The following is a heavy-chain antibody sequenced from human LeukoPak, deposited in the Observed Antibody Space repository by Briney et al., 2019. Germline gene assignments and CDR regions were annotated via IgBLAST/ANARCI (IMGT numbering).Heavy chain of an antibody. CDR1: GFTFSSYA. J-gene: IGHJ4*02. V-gene: IGHV3-23*01. CDR3: AKMGDYVWGSYRPKSYFDY. CDR2: ISGSGGST. D-gene: IGHD3-16*02. Sequence: PGGSLRLSCAAPGFTFSSYAMSWVRQAPGKGLEWVSAISGSGGSTYYADSVKGRFTISRDNSKNTLYLQMNSLRAEDTAVYYCAKMGDYVWGSYRPKSYFDYWGQGTLVTVSS.